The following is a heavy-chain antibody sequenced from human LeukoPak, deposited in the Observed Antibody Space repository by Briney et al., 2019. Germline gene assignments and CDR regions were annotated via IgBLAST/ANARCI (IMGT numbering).Heavy chain of an antibody. CDR2: IIPILGIA. CDR1: GGTFSSYA. D-gene: IGHD3-22*01. CDR3: ARASTYYYDSSGPSRDAFDI. Sequence: GASLKVSCKASGGTFSSYAISWVRQAPGQGLEWMGRIIPILGIANYAQKFQGRVTITADKSTSTAYMELSSLRSEDTAVYYCARASTYYYDSSGPSRDAFDIWGKETMVTVSS. J-gene: IGHJ3*02. V-gene: IGHV1-69*04.